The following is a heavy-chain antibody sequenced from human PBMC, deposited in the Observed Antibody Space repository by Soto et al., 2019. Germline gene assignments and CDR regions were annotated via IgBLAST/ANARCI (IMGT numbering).Heavy chain of an antibody. CDR3: ANPLEWLNHYYYGMDV. Sequence: GGSLRLSCAASGFTFSSYSMNWVRQAPGKGLEWVSYISSSSSTIYYADSVKGRFTISRDNAKNSLYLQMNSLRDEDTAVYYCANPLEWLNHYYYGMDVWGQGTTVTVSS. J-gene: IGHJ6*02. CDR2: ISSSSSTI. V-gene: IGHV3-48*02. CDR1: GFTFSSYS. D-gene: IGHD3-3*01.